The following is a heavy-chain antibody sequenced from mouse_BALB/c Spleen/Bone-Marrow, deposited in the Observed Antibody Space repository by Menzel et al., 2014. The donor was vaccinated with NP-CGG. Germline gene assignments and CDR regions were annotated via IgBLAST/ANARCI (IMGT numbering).Heavy chain of an antibody. Sequence: QPGAELVKPGASVKLSCIAFGFNIINTYILWVKQRPEQGLEWIGRIDPANVNTKYDQKFQGKATITADTSSNTTYLQLSSLTSEDTAVYYCATYYYGSNLFAYWGQGTLVTVSA. D-gene: IGHD1-1*01. J-gene: IGHJ3*01. V-gene: IGHV14-3*02. CDR2: IDPANVNT. CDR3: ATYYYGSNLFAY. CDR1: GFNIINTY.